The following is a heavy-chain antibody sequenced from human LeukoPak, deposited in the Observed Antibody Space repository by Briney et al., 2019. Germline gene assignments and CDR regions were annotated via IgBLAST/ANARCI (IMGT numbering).Heavy chain of an antibody. V-gene: IGHV3-7*01. CDR3: AELGITMIGGV. CDR2: IKQDGSEK. Sequence: QPWGVLRLSCAASGFTFSSYWMSWVRQAPGKGLEWVANIKQDGSEKYYVDSVKGRFTISRDNAKNSLYLQMNSLRAEDTAVYYCAELGITMIGGVWGKGTTVTIPS. CDR1: GFTFSSYW. D-gene: IGHD3-10*02. J-gene: IGHJ6*04.